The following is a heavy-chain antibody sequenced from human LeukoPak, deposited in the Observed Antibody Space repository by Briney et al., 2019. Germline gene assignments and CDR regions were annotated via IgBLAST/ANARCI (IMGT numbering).Heavy chain of an antibody. CDR1: GFTFSTYW. Sequence: GGSLRLSCAASGFTFSTYWMSWVRQAPGKGLEWVANIKQDGSEKYYVDSLKGRFTISRDNAKNSLYLQMNSLRVEDTAVYYCAKYFGRYFSNDAFDIWGQGTMVTVSS. D-gene: IGHD1-26*01. V-gene: IGHV3-7*01. J-gene: IGHJ3*02. CDR3: AKYFGRYFSNDAFDI. CDR2: IKQDGSEK.